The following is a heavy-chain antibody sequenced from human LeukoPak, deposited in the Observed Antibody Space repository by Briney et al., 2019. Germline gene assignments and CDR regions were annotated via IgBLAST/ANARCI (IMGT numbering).Heavy chain of an antibody. D-gene: IGHD2-2*01. V-gene: IGHV5-51*01. J-gene: IGHJ4*02. CDR1: GYSFTSYW. CDR3: ARPAANPSFKVDYFDY. CDR2: IYPGDSDT. Sequence: GESLKISCQGSGYSFTSYWIGWVRQMPGKGLEWMGIIYPGDSDTRYSPSFQGQVTISADKSISTAYLQWSSLKASDTAMYYCARPAANPSFKVDYFDYWGQGTLVTVSS.